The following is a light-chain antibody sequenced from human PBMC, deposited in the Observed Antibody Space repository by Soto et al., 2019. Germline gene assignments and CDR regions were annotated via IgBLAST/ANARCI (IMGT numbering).Light chain of an antibody. CDR3: QNRNNRPFS. CDR1: QSVNNY. CDR2: DAS. Sequence: EIVLTQSPATLSLSPGERATLSCRASQSVNNYLAWYQQRPGQAPRLLIYDASNRATGIPARFSGSGCGTDFTLTISSLEPEDFAVYYCQNRNNRPFSFGPGTKVDIK. V-gene: IGKV3-11*01. J-gene: IGKJ3*01.